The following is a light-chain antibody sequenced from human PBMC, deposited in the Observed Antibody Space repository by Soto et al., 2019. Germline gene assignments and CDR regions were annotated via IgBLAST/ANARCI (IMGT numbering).Light chain of an antibody. CDR1: QSISSY. CDR2: AAS. Sequence: DIQMTQSPSSLSASVGDRVTITCRASQSISSYLNWYQQKPGKVPKLLIYAASSLQSGVPSRFSGSGSGTDFTLTISRLDPEDFAVYYCQQYGSSPSFGQGTKVEIK. V-gene: IGKV1-39*01. CDR3: QQYGSSPS. J-gene: IGKJ1*01.